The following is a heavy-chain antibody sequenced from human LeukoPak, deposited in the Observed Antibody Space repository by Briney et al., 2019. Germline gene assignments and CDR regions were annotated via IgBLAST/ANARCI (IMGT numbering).Heavy chain of an antibody. V-gene: IGHV4-39*01. CDR3: ASHSSYVSPFRS. Sequence: SETLSLPCTVSGGSISNSSYYWGWIRQPPGKGLEWIGSIYYSGITYYNPSLKSRLTISVDTSKNQFSLKLTSVTAADTAMYYCASHSSYVSPFRSWGRGPLVTVSP. D-gene: IGHD3-10*02. J-gene: IGHJ5*02. CDR2: IYYSGIT. CDR1: GGSISNSSYY.